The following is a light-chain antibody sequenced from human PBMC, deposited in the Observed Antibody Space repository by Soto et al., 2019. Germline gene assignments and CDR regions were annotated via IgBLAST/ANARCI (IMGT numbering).Light chain of an antibody. CDR3: CSYAASYTLV. J-gene: IGLJ2*01. CDR1: SSDVGGYNS. Sequence: QSVLAQPRSVSGSPGQSVTISCSGTSSDVGGYNSVSWYQQFPGKAPKLMIYDVPKRPSGVPDRFSGSKSGNTASLTISGLQAEDEADYYCCSYAASYTLVFGGGTKVTVL. CDR2: DVP. V-gene: IGLV2-11*01.